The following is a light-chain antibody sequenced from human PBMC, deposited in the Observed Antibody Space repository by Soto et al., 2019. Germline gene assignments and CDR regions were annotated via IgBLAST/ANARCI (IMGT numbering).Light chain of an antibody. CDR1: ERIYSAY. V-gene: IGKV3-20*01. Sequence: EVVLTQSPGSLCLSRSERATLSCRASERIYSAYLGWYQQKPGQAPRLLIYGASSRATGIPDRFSGSGSGTDFTLTISSLEPEDFAVYYCQQYGSSPITFGQGTRLDIK. CDR3: QQYGSSPIT. CDR2: GAS. J-gene: IGKJ5*01.